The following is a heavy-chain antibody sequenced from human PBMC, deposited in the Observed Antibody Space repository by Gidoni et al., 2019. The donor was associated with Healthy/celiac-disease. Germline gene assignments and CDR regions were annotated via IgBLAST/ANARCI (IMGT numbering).Heavy chain of an antibody. J-gene: IGHJ4*02. CDR3: AREDDSSGSFDY. Sequence: EVQLVESGGGLVEPGGSPRLPCEAPGFTFSSYSMNWVRQAPGKGLEWVSSISSSSSYIYYADSVKGRFTISRDNAKNSLYLQMNSLRAEDTAVYYCAREDDSSGSFDYWGQGTLVTVSS. CDR1: GFTFSSYS. D-gene: IGHD3-22*01. CDR2: ISSSSSYI. V-gene: IGHV3-21*01.